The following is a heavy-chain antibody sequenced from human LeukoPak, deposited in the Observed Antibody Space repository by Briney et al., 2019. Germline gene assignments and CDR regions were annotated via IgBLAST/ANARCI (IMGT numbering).Heavy chain of an antibody. V-gene: IGHV3-43*02. D-gene: IGHD2-21*01. CDR2: ISADGGST. J-gene: IGHJ4*02. Sequence: GGSLRLSCVASGLNFDDSAMHWVRQAPGKGLEWVSLISADGGSTFSADSVKGRFSISRDNSKNYLYLQMNSLRSEDTAMYYCAKESRKFDYWGQGTLVAVSS. CDR1: GLNFDDSA. CDR3: AKESRKFDY.